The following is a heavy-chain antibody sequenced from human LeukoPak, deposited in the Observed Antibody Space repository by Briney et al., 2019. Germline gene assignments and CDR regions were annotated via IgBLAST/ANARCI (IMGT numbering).Heavy chain of an antibody. CDR1: GFTVSSDY. V-gene: IGHV3-66*04. Sequence: GGSLRLSCAASGFTVSSDYMSWVRQAPGKGLEWVSVIYSGGSTYYADSVKGRFTISRDNSKNTLYLQMNSLRAEDTAVYYCARHNLYYDILTGYYPLIDYWGQGTLVTVSS. CDR2: IYSGGST. D-gene: IGHD3-9*01. CDR3: ARHNLYYDILTGYYPLIDY. J-gene: IGHJ4*02.